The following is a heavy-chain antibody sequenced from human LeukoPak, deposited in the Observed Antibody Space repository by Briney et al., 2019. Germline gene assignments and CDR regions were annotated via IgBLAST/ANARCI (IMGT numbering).Heavy chain of an antibody. CDR1: GFTFSSYD. V-gene: IGHV3-23*01. Sequence: PGGSLRLSCVASGFTFSSYDMSWVRQAPGKGLEWVSAISGSGGSTYYADSVKGWFTISRDNSKNTLYLQMNSLRAEDTAVYYCAKDISITIFGVLIKDYGMDVWGQGTTVTVSS. CDR3: AKDISITIFGVLIKDYGMDV. D-gene: IGHD3-3*01. CDR2: ISGSGGST. J-gene: IGHJ6*02.